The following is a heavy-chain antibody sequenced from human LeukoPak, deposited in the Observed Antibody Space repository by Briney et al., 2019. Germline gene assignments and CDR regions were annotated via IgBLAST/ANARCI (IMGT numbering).Heavy chain of an antibody. Sequence: GGSLRLSCAASGFTVSSNFMSWVRQAPGKGLEWVSVIYSGGTTYYADSVKGRFTISRDNSKNTLFLQMNSLRAEDTAVYYCARAEAVAGTGAYWGQGTLVTVSS. CDR2: IYSGGTT. CDR3: ARAEAVAGTGAY. V-gene: IGHV3-53*01. J-gene: IGHJ4*02. CDR1: GFTVSSNF. D-gene: IGHD6-19*01.